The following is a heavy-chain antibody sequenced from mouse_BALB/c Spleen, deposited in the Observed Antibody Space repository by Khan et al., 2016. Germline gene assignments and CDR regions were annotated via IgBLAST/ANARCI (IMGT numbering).Heavy chain of an antibody. Sequence: QIQLVQSGAELAKPGASVKMSCKASDYTFTSYWMHWVKQRPGQGLEWIGYINPSTGYTEYNQKFKDKATLTADKSSSTAYMQLSSLTSEDSAVYYCARYEGGFAYWGQGTLVTVSA. J-gene: IGHJ3*01. CDR2: INPSTGYT. CDR3: ARYEGGFAY. CDR1: DYTFTSYW. V-gene: IGHV1-7*01. D-gene: IGHD2-3*01.